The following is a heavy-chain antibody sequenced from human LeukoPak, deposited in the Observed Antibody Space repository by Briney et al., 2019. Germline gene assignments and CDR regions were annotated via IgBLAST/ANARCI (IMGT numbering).Heavy chain of an antibody. CDR3: AREPTYSSSPSHPNDAFDI. CDR1: GGSFSGYY. Sequence: SETLSLTCAVYGGSFSGYYWTWIRQPPGKGLEWIGEIHYSGSATYNPSLKSRVTISVDTSKNQFSLKMNSVTAADTAVYYCAREPTYSSSPSHPNDAFDIWGQGTMVTVSS. J-gene: IGHJ3*02. V-gene: IGHV4-34*01. D-gene: IGHD6-13*01. CDR2: IHYSGSA.